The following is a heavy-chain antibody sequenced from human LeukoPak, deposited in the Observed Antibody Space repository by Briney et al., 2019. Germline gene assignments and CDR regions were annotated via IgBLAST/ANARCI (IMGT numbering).Heavy chain of an antibody. V-gene: IGHV3-30*18. J-gene: IGHJ4*02. D-gene: IGHD2/OR15-2a*01. CDR3: AKEAAAGHNRGSFFDY. Sequence: GRSLRLSCATSGFTFSAYGMHWVRQAPGKGLEWVAVVSFDGNNKYYADSVKGRFTISRDNSKTTVYLQMNSLRTEDTAVYYCAKEAAAGHNRGSFFDYWGQGTLVTVSS. CDR1: GFTFSAYG. CDR2: VSFDGNNK.